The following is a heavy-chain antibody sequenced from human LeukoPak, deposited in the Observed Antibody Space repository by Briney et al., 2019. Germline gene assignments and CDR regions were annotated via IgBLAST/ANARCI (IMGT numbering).Heavy chain of an antibody. CDR3: ARMYSFDSSAYYYDY. J-gene: IGHJ4*02. Sequence: SETLSLTCSVSGGSTSSGGYYWSWIRQHPVKGLDWIGYISFTGNTRYNPSLKSRLTISIDTSKNQFSVKLNSVTAADTAVYYCARMYSFDSSAYYYDYWGQGTLVTVSS. D-gene: IGHD3-22*01. V-gene: IGHV4-31*03. CDR1: GGSTSSGGYY. CDR2: ISFTGNT.